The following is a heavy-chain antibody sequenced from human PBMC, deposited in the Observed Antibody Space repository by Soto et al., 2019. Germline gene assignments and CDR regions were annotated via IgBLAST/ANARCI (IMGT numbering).Heavy chain of an antibody. Sequence: GESLKISCKASRYSCTNYWIGWVRQMPGKGLEWMGIIYPGDSDTRYSPSFQGQVTISADKSISTAYLQWSSLKDSDTAVYYCARRACSSASCDGLMTTVSTEAFDIWGQGTVVTVSS. CDR1: RYSCTNYW. CDR3: ARRACSSASCDGLMTTVSTEAFDI. D-gene: IGHD2-2*01. V-gene: IGHV5-51*01. J-gene: IGHJ3*02. CDR2: IYPGDSDT.